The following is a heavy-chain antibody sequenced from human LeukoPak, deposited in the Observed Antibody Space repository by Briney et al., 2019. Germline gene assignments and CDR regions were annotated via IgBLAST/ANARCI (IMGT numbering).Heavy chain of an antibody. CDR2: ISSSSSTI. CDR1: AFTFSSYS. CDR3: AREGLQPLDY. Sequence: PGGSLRLSCAASAFTFSSYSMNWVRQAPGKGLEWVSYISSSSSTIHYADSVKGRFTISRDNAKNSLYLQMNSLRAEDTAVYYCAREGLQPLDYWGQGTLVTVSS. J-gene: IGHJ4*02. V-gene: IGHV3-48*01. D-gene: IGHD4-11*01.